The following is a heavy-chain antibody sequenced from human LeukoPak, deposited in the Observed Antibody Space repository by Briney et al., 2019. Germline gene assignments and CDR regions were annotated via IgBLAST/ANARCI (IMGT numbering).Heavy chain of an antibody. J-gene: IGHJ4*02. V-gene: IGHV3-33*06. CDR2: IWYDGSNK. Sequence: PGGSLRLSCAASGFTFSSYGMHWVRQAPGKGLEWVAVIWYDGSNKYYADSVKGRFTISRDNSKNTLYLQMNSLRAEDTAVYYCAKDRATGTYYFDYWGQGTLVTVS. CDR1: GFTFSSYG. CDR3: AKDRATGTYYFDY. D-gene: IGHD1-1*01.